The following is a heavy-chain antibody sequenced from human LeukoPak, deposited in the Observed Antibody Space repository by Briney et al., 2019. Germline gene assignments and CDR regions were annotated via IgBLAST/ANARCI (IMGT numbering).Heavy chain of an antibody. Sequence: GGSLRLPCTASGFAFSNFWMHRVRQAPGKGLEWVANIKQDGSEKYYVDSVKGRFTISRDNAKNSLYLQMNSLRAEDTAVYYCARPYSSSWYPPFDYWGQGTLVTVSS. V-gene: IGHV3-7*01. CDR2: IKQDGSEK. D-gene: IGHD6-13*01. CDR1: GFAFSNFW. CDR3: ARPYSSSWYPPFDY. J-gene: IGHJ4*02.